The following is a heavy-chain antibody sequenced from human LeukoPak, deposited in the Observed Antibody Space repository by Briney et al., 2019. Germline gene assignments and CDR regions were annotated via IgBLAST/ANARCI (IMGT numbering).Heavy chain of an antibody. Sequence: GGSLRLSCAASGFTFSGSAMHWVRQASGKGLEWVGRIRSKANSYATAYAASVKGRFTISRDDSKNTAYLQMNSLKTEDTAVCYCTVDYYDSSGYYWEIDYWGQGTLVTVSS. CDR3: TVDYYDSSGYYWEIDY. D-gene: IGHD3-22*01. CDR1: GFTFSGSA. CDR2: IRSKANSYAT. V-gene: IGHV3-73*01. J-gene: IGHJ4*02.